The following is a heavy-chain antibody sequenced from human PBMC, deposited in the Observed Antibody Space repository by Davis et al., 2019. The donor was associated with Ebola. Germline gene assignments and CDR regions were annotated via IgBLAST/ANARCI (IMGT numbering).Heavy chain of an antibody. CDR2: IDPDGTDK. Sequence: PGGSLRLSCAASGFTLRSYWMSWVRQAPGMGLAWVANIDPDGTDKYYVDSVKGRFTISRDNAQNSLYLQMNSLRDDDTAVYYCARDRSGSYYLDYWGQGTLVTVSS. J-gene: IGHJ4*02. CDR3: ARDRSGSYYLDY. CDR1: GFTLRSYW. V-gene: IGHV3-7*01. D-gene: IGHD1-26*01.